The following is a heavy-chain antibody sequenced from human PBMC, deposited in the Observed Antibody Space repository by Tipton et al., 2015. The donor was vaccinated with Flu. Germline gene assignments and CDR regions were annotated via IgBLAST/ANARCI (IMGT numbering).Heavy chain of an antibody. V-gene: IGHV3-48*03. CDR3: ARDGPNWNLDH. CDR2: ISESGSTI. J-gene: IGHJ4*02. D-gene: IGHD1-1*01. Sequence: GSLRLSCAASGFSFSDYQMSWVRQAPGKGLEWVSHISESGSTIYYTDSVKGRFTISRDNAKNSLFLQMSSLRAEDTAVYYCARDGPNWNLDHWGQGTLVTVSS. CDR1: GFSFSDYQ.